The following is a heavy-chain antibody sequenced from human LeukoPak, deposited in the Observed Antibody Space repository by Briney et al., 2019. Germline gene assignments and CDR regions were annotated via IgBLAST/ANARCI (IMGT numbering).Heavy chain of an antibody. CDR1: GFTFSSYG. V-gene: IGHV3-30*02. D-gene: IGHD3-22*01. Sequence: PGGSLRLSCAASGFTFSSYGMHWVRQAPGKGLEWVAVIWYDGSNKYYADSVKGRFTISRDNYKNTLYLQMNSLRAEDTAVYYCAKDNNYDSSGFDYWGQGTLVTVSS. CDR3: AKDNNYDSSGFDY. J-gene: IGHJ4*02. CDR2: IWYDGSNK.